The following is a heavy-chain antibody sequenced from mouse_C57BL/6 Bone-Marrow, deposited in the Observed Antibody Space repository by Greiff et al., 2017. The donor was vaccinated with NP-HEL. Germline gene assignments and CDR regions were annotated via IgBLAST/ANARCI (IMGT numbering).Heavy chain of an antibody. CDR2: ISNGGGST. Sequence: EVHLVESGGGLVQPGGSLKLSCAASGFTFSDYYMYWVRQTPEKRLEWVAYISNGGGSTYYPDTVKGRFTISRDNAKNTLYLQMSRLKSEDTAMYYCARPLYYGSSYGYFDVWGTGTTVTVSS. CDR3: ARPLYYGSSYGYFDV. CDR1: GFTFSDYY. D-gene: IGHD1-1*01. J-gene: IGHJ1*03. V-gene: IGHV5-12*01.